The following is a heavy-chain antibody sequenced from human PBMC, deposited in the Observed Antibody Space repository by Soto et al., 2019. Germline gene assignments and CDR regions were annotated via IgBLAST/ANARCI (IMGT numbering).Heavy chain of an antibody. CDR3: GKDESINWDSGHCRH. J-gene: IGHJ1*01. V-gene: IGHV3-9*01. CDR2: INWNSGSI. D-gene: IGHD1-1*01. CDR1: GFTFDDYA. Sequence: EVQLVESGGGLVQPGRSLRLSCAASGFTFDDYAMHWVRQVPGKGLEWVSGINWNSGSIGYADSVKGRFAISRDNAKNALHLQMNSLRAEDTAFYYCGKDESINWDSGHCRHWGQGTLVTVSS.